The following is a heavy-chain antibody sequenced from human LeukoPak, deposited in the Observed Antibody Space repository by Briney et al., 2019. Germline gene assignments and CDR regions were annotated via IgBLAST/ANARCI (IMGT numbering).Heavy chain of an antibody. J-gene: IGHJ6*02. D-gene: IGHD3-3*01. V-gene: IGHV1-69*13. CDR2: IIPIFGTA. Sequence: SVKVSCKASGGTFSSYAISWVRRAPGQGLEWMGGIIPIFGTANYAQKFQGRVTITADESTSTAYMELSSLRSEDTAVYYCANQGYDFWSGYSYYYYYYGMDVWGQGTTVTVSS. CDR3: ANQGYDFWSGYSYYYYYYGMDV. CDR1: GGTFSSYA.